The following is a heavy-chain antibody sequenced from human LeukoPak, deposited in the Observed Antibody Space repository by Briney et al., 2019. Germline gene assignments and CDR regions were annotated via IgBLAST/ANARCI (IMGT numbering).Heavy chain of an antibody. CDR1: GFTFSSYA. CDR2: ISGSGGST. Sequence: GGSLRLSCAASGFTFSSYAMSWVRQAPWKGLEWVSAISGSGGSTYYADSVKGRFTISRDNSKNTLYLQMNSLRAEDTAVYYCAKNQSPYYYFDYWGQGTLVTVSS. D-gene: IGHD1-14*01. V-gene: IGHV3-23*01. J-gene: IGHJ4*02. CDR3: AKNQSPYYYFDY.